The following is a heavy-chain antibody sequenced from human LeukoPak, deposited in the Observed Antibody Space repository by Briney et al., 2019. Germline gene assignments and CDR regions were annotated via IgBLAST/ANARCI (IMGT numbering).Heavy chain of an antibody. CDR2: IYYSGST. Sequence: SETLSLTCTVSGGSISSYYWSWLRQPPGKGLEWIGYIYYSGSTNYNPSLKSRVTISVDTSKNQFSLKLSSVTAADTAVYYCARLGWGQSYYFDYWGQGTLVTVSS. CDR1: GGSISSYY. D-gene: IGHD2-21*02. CDR3: ARLGWGQSYYFDY. J-gene: IGHJ4*02. V-gene: IGHV4-59*12.